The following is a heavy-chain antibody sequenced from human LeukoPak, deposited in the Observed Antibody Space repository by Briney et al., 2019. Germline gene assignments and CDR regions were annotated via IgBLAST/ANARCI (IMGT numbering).Heavy chain of an antibody. D-gene: IGHD2/OR15-2a*01. J-gene: IGHJ6*03. CDR3: ARVTPTYGSYYYYMDV. CDR1: GGTLSSYA. Sequence: SVKVSCKASGGTLSSYAVSWVRQAPGQGLEWMGGIIPIFGTANYAQKFQGRVTITTNESTSTAYMELSSLRSEDTAVYYCARVTPTYGSYYYYMDVWGKGTTVTVSS. CDR2: IIPIFGTA. V-gene: IGHV1-69*05.